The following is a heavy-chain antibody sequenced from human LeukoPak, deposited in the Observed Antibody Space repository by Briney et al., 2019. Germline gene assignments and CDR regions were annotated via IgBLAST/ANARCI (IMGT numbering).Heavy chain of an antibody. D-gene: IGHD3-10*01. CDR3: ANRYGSGSYYNPYSFDY. CDR2: ISGSGGST. CDR1: GFTFSSYA. V-gene: IGHV3-23*01. J-gene: IGHJ4*02. Sequence: GGSLRLSCAASGFTFSSYAMSWVRQAPGKGLEWVSAISGSGGSTYYADSVKGRFTISRDNSKNTLYLQMNSLRPEDTAVYYCANRYGSGSYYNPYSFDYWGQGTLVTVSS.